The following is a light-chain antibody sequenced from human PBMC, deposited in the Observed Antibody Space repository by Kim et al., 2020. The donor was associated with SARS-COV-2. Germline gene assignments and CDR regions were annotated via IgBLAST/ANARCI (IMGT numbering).Light chain of an antibody. J-gene: IGKJ1*01. CDR1: QSVSSN. CDR3: QQYNNWPQT. V-gene: IGKV3-15*01. Sequence: VSPGERATLSCRASQSVSSNLAWYQQKPGQAPRLLIYGASTRATGIPARFSGSGSGTEFTLTISSLQSEDFAVYYCQQYNNWPQTLGQGTKVDIK. CDR2: GAS.